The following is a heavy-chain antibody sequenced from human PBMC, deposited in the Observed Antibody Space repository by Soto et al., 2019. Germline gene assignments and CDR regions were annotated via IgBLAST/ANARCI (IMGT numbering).Heavy chain of an antibody. D-gene: IGHD1-26*01. CDR3: ARERETNWFDP. V-gene: IGHV4-38-2*02. CDR1: GYSISSGYY. J-gene: IGHJ5*02. CDR2: IYHSGST. Sequence: PSETLSLTCAVSGYSISSGYYWGWIRQPPGKGLEWIGSIYHSGSTYYNPSLKSRVTISVDTSKNQFSLKLSSVTAADTAVHYCARERETNWFDPWGQGTLVNGS.